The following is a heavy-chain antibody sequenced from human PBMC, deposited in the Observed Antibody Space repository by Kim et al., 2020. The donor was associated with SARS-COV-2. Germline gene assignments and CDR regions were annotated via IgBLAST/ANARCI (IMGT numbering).Heavy chain of an antibody. V-gene: IGHV4-39*01. J-gene: IGHJ4*02. CDR1: GGSISSSSYY. D-gene: IGHD3-9*01. CDR2: IYYSGST. Sequence: SETLSLTCTVSGGSISSSSYYWGWIRQPPGKGLEWIGSIYYSGSTYYNPSLKSRVAISVDTSKSQFSLKLNSVTAADTAVFYCARQGAGGYFDYLVSDGFFDFWGQGTLVTVSS. CDR3: ARQGAGGYFDYLVSDGFFDF.